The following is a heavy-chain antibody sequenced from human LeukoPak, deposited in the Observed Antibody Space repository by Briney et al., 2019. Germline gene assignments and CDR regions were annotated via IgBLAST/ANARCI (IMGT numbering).Heavy chain of an antibody. Sequence: TSETLSLTCTVSGGSISSSSYYWGWIRQPPGKGLEWIGSIYYSGSTYYNPSLKSRVTISVDTSKNQFSLKLSSVTAADTAVYYCARDSEEYSSGWLWGQGTLVTVSS. CDR3: ARDSEEYSSGWL. CDR2: IYYSGST. D-gene: IGHD6-19*01. J-gene: IGHJ4*02. V-gene: IGHV4-39*07. CDR1: GGSISSSSYY.